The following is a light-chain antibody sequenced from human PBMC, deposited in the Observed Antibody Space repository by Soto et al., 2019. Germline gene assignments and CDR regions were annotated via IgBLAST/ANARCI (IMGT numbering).Light chain of an antibody. J-gene: IGKJ5*01. Sequence: IQMTQSPSSLSASIGDRVTITCRASQTVNTFLNWYQHKPGKAPRLLISAASRLQSGVPPRFSGSGSGTEFTLTINSLRPEDFASYYCQQSYSSSPITFGPGTRLEIK. CDR3: QQSYSSSPIT. V-gene: IGKV1-39*01. CDR2: AAS. CDR1: QTVNTF.